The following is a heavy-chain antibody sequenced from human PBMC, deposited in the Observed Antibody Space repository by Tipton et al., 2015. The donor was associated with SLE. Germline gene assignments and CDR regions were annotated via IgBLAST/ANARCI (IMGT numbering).Heavy chain of an antibody. V-gene: IGHV4-61*09. CDR2: VSTSGDT. Sequence: TLSLTCTVSGGSITGGGYYWTWIRQPAAKGLEWIGHVSTSGDTNYTPSLNSRVTMSLDTSKTQFSLRLSSVTAADTAVYYCARDLRHSYGKWLDPWGQGTLVTVSS. J-gene: IGHJ5*02. CDR1: GGSITGGGYY. CDR3: ARDLRHSYGKWLDP. D-gene: IGHD5-18*01.